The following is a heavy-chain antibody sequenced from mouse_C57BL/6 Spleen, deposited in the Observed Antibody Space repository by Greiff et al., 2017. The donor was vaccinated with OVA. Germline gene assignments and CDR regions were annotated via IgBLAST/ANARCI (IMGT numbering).Heavy chain of an antibody. CDR1: GFTFSDYG. Sequence: EVQLVESGGGLVKPGASLKLSCAASGFTFSDYGMHWVRQAPEKGLEWVAYISSGSSTIYYADTVKGRFTIPRDNAKNTLFLQMTSLRSEDTAMYYCASDDYYGSRNWYFDVWGTGTTVTVSS. V-gene: IGHV5-17*01. CDR3: ASDDYYGSRNWYFDV. CDR2: ISSGSSTI. D-gene: IGHD1-1*01. J-gene: IGHJ1*03.